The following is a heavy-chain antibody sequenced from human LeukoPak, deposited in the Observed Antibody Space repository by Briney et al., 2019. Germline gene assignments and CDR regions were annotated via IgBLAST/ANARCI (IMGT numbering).Heavy chain of an antibody. J-gene: IGHJ4*02. CDR2: IYYSGST. Sequence: SETLSLTCTVSGGSISSYYWSWIRQPPGKGLEWIGYIYYSGSTNYNPSLKSRVTISVDTSKNQFSLKLSSVTAADTAVYYCAREWVVVAATPFDYWGQGTLVTVSS. D-gene: IGHD2-15*01. CDR3: AREWVVVAATPFDY. CDR1: GGSISSYY. V-gene: IGHV4-59*01.